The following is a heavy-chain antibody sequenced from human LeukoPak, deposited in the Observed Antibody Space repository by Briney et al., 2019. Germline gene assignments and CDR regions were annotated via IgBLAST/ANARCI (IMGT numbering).Heavy chain of an antibody. CDR1: GFTFSSYW. CDR3: VGAWY. V-gene: IGHV3-74*01. J-gene: IGHJ4*02. D-gene: IGHD4-17*01. CDR2: INGDGSST. Sequence: PSGGSLRLSCAASGFTFSSYWMHWVRQAPGKGLVWVSRINGDGSSTSYADSVKGRFTISRDNAKNTLYLQMNSLRAEDTAVYYCVGAWYGGQGTLVTVSS.